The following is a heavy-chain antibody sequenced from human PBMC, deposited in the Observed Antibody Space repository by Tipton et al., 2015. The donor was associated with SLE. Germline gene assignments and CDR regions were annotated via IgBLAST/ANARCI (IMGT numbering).Heavy chain of an antibody. D-gene: IGHD3-10*01. CDR1: GFTVSSNY. J-gene: IGHJ6*03. CDR3: ARDLMVRGVDTYYYYYMDV. V-gene: IGHV3-53*04. Sequence: QLVQSGGGLVQPGGSLRLSCAASGFTVSSNYMSWVRQAPGKGLEWVSVIYSGGSTYYADSVKGRFTISRHNSKNTLYLQMNSLRAEDTAVYYCARDLMVRGVDTYYYYYMDVWGKGTTVTVSS. CDR2: IYSGGST.